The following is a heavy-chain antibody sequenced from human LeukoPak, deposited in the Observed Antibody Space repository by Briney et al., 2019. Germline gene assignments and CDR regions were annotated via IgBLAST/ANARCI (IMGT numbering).Heavy chain of an antibody. D-gene: IGHD1-26*01. V-gene: IGHV3-9*01. J-gene: IGHJ4*02. CDR1: GFTFDDYA. Sequence: GRSLRLSCAASGFTFDDYAMHWVRQAPGKGLEWVSGISWNSGSIGYADSVKGRFTISRDNAKNSLYLQMNSLRAEDTAVYYCAKESGSYLDYWGQGTLVTVSS. CDR3: AKESGSYLDY. CDR2: ISWNSGSI.